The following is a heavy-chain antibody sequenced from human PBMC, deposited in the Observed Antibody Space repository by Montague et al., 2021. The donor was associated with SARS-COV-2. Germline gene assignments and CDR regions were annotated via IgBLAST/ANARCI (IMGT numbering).Heavy chain of an antibody. CDR3: SRDPPASARVEY. CDR2: IHFSWST. J-gene: IGHJ4*02. CDR1: DGSISHYY. V-gene: IGHV4-59*12. Sequence: SETLSLTCTVSDGSISHYYWYWIWQPPPQGLELICIIHFSWSTNYNPSLKSRVAISLDSSEYQFSLTLSSVTAADTAVYYCSRDPPASARVEYWGQGILVTVSS. D-gene: IGHD2-15*01.